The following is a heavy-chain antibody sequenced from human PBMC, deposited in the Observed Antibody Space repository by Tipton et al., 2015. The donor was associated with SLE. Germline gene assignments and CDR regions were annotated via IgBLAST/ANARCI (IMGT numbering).Heavy chain of an antibody. D-gene: IGHD2-2*01. CDR2: IYYSGNT. CDR3: ARDGYCSTSNCRTSGYMDV. CDR1: VGSISNHY. V-gene: IGHV4-59*11. J-gene: IGHJ6*03. Sequence: TLSLTCTVSVGSISNHYWSWIRQPPGEGLEWIGYIYYSGNTNYNPSLKSRVTISVDTSKSQFSLQLTSVTAADTAVYYCARDGYCSTSNCRTSGYMDVWGKGTMVNVSS.